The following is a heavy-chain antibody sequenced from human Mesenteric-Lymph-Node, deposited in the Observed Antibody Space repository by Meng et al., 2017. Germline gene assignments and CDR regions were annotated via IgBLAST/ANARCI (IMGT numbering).Heavy chain of an antibody. CDR2: VNPYNGNT. CDR1: CYTFRNFE. V-gene: IGHV1-18*01. CDR3: ARVSGGLLPGYGMDV. Sequence: PVKVSCKTSCYTFRNFEITWVRQATGQGLECVGWVNPYNGNTNYAQKFQGRVTMTRDTSTSTVYMELSSLRTEDTAVYYCARVSGGLLPGYGMDVWGQGTTVTVSS. J-gene: IGHJ6*02. D-gene: IGHD1-26*01.